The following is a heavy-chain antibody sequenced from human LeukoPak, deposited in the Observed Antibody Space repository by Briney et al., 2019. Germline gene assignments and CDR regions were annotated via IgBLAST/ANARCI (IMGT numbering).Heavy chain of an antibody. Sequence: PSETLSLTCTVSGGSISSSSYYWGWIRQPPGKGLEWIGSIYYSGSTYYNPSLKSRVTISVDTSKNQFSLKLSSVTAADTAVYYCAGDLGPVTQSYDSSGYFYWGQGTLVTVSS. D-gene: IGHD3-22*01. V-gene: IGHV4-39*07. CDR3: AGDLGPVTQSYDSSGYFY. CDR2: IYYSGST. J-gene: IGHJ4*02. CDR1: GGSISSSSYY.